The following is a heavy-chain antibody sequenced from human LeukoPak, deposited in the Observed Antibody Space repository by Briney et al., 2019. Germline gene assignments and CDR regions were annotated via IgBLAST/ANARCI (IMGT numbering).Heavy chain of an antibody. CDR3: ARSPTRASFDY. CDR2: IYTSGST. J-gene: IGHJ4*02. CDR1: GFSISGGYY. Sequence: SETLSLTCTVSGFSISGGYYWGWVRQPAGKGLEWIGRIYTSGSTNYNPSLKSRVTISVDTSKNQFSLKLSSVTAADTAVYYCARSPTRASFDYWGQGTLVTVSS. V-gene: IGHV4-61*02.